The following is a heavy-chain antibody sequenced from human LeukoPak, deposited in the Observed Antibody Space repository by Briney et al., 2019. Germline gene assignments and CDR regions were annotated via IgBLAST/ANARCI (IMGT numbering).Heavy chain of an antibody. V-gene: IGHV3-66*01. CDR1: GFTVSSNY. CDR2: IYSGGST. Sequence: PGGSLRLSCAASGFTVSSNYMSWVRQAPGKGLEWVSVIYSGGSTYYADSVKGRFTISRDNSKNTLYLQMNSLRAEDTAVYYCAREGGGNNGGFDYWGQGTLVTVSS. CDR3: AREGGGNNGGFDY. D-gene: IGHD4-23*01. J-gene: IGHJ4*02.